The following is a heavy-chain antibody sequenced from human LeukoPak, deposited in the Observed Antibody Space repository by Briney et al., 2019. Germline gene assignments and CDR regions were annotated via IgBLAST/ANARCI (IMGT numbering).Heavy chain of an antibody. J-gene: IGHJ6*03. CDR2: IYSSGSS. CDR1: GGPISSFY. D-gene: IGHD1-26*01. CDR3: AREGGSGPYYYYYMDV. V-gene: IGHV4-4*07. Sequence: PSETLSLTCDVSGGPISSFYWTWIRQPVGKGLEWIGRIYSSGSSNYNPSLKSRVTMSVDMSKNQFSLQLNSVTPEDTAVYYCAREGGSGPYYYYYMDVWGKGTTVTVSS.